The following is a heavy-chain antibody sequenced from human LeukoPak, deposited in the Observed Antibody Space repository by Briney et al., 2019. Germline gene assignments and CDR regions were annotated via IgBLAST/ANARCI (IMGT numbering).Heavy chain of an antibody. CDR2: IRYDGSNK. CDR3: AKDAAVAGTGFDY. D-gene: IGHD6-19*01. CDR1: GFTFSSYG. V-gene: IGHV3-30*02. Sequence: GGSMRLSCAASGFTFSSYGMHWVRQAPGKGLEWVAFIRYDGSNKYYADSVKGRFTISRDNSKNTLYLQMNSLSAEDTAVYYCAKDAAVAGTGFDYWGQGTLVTVSS. J-gene: IGHJ4*02.